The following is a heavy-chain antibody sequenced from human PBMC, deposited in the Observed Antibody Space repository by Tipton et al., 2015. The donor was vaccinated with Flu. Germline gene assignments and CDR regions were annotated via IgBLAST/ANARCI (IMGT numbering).Heavy chain of an antibody. CDR1: GGSVNNGGYY. D-gene: IGHD2-2*01. V-gene: IGHV4-61*08. CDR2: FYYSGST. Sequence: TLSLTCNVSGGSVNNGGYYWSWIRQPPGKGLEWIGFFYYSGSTDYNPSLKSRVTISLDTSKNQFSLRLASVTAAVTAVYYCARDTMTRSFDIWGQGTMVTVSS. J-gene: IGHJ3*02. CDR3: ARDTMTRSFDI.